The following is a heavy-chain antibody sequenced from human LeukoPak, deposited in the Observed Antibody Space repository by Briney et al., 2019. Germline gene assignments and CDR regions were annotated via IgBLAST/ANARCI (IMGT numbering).Heavy chain of an antibody. V-gene: IGHV3-30*03. D-gene: IGHD4-11*01. J-gene: IGHJ3*01. Sequence: PGGSLRLSCAASGFTFSSFGMHWVRQAPDKGLEWVAVISYDGSNKYYAGSVKGRFTISRDNAKNTLYLQMNTLRGEDTAVYYCARGSAETKSAFDLWGQGTMVAVSS. CDR3: ARGSAETKSAFDL. CDR2: ISYDGSNK. CDR1: GFTFSSFG.